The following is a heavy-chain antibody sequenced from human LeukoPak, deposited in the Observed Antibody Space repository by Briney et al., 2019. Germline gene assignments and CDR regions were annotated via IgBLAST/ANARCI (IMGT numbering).Heavy chain of an antibody. J-gene: IGHJ5*02. Sequence: GGSLRLSCAASGFTVSSNYMSWVRQAPGKGLEWVSVIYSGGSTYYADSVKGRFTISRDNSKNTLYLQMNSLRAEDTAVYYCAREVGSSWYGGWFDPWGQGTLVTVSS. CDR1: GFTVSSNY. D-gene: IGHD6-13*01. V-gene: IGHV3-66*01. CDR2: IYSGGST. CDR3: AREVGSSWYGGWFDP.